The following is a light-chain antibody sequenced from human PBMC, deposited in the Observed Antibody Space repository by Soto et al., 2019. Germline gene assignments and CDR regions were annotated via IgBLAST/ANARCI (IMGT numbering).Light chain of an antibody. J-gene: IGKJ2*01. Sequence: EIVLTQSPGTLSLSPGERATLSCRASQSVNSRFLAWYQQKPGQAPRLLLYGASPRATGIPDRFSGSAYGAAFTTTISRLEPEDFAVYYCQQYGSSPPMYTFGQGTKLEIK. CDR2: GAS. V-gene: IGKV3-20*01. CDR1: QSVNSRF. CDR3: QQYGSSPPMYT.